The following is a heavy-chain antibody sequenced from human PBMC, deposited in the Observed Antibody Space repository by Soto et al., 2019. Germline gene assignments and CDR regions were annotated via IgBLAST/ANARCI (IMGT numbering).Heavy chain of an antibody. Sequence: SETLSLTCTVSGGSISSYYWSWIRQPPGKGLEWIGYIYYSGSTNYNPSLKSRVTIPVDTSKNQFSLKLSSVTAADTAVYYCARITAPSNYYYYYYMDVWGKGTTVTVSS. CDR3: ARITAPSNYYYYYYMDV. CDR2: IYYSGST. J-gene: IGHJ6*03. D-gene: IGHD3-10*01. V-gene: IGHV4-59*01. CDR1: GGSISSYY.